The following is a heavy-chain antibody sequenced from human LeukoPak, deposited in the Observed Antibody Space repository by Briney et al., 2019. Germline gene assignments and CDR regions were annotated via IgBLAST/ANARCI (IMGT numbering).Heavy chain of an antibody. J-gene: IGHJ3*02. D-gene: IGHD5-24*01. CDR1: GGSISSYD. Sequence: SETLSLTCTVSGGSISSYDWSWIRQPPGKGLEWIGYIYYSGSTNYNPSLKSRVTISVDTSKNQFSLKLSSVTAADTAVYSCAREQGGTRWLQFGAFDIWGQGTMVTVSS. CDR2: IYYSGST. V-gene: IGHV4-59*01. CDR3: AREQGGTRWLQFGAFDI.